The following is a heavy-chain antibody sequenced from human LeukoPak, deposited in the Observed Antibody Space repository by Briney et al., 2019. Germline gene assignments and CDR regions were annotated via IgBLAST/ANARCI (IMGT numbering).Heavy chain of an antibody. CDR2: IYYSGST. CDR1: GFTFDDYA. CDR3: ARHPLETRNNTAMSRLAFDY. D-gene: IGHD5-18*01. V-gene: IGHV4-59*08. Sequence: GSLRLSCAASGFTFDDYAMHWIRQPPGKGLEWIGYIYYSGSTKYNPSLMSRVTISVDTSKNQFSLKLTSVTAADTAVYYCARHPLETRNNTAMSRLAFDYWGRGTLVTVSS. J-gene: IGHJ4*02.